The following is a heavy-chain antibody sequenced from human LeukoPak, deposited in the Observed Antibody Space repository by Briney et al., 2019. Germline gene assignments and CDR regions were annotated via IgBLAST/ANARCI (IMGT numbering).Heavy chain of an antibody. D-gene: IGHD5-18*01. CDR3: AKAGIELWSVFDY. V-gene: IGHV3-23*01. CDR1: GFTFSSYA. J-gene: IGHJ4*02. CDR2: ISGSGGST. Sequence: GGSLRLSCAASGFTFSSYAMSWVRQAPGKGLEWVSAISGSGGSTYYADSMKGRFTISRDNSKNTLYLQMNSLRAEDTAVYYCAKAGIELWSVFDYWGQGTLVTVSS.